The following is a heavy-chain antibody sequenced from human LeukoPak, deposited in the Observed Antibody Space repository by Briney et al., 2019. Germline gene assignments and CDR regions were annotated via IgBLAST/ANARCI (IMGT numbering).Heavy chain of an antibody. Sequence: GGSLRLSCAASGFTFSSYSMNWVRQAPGKGLEWVSSISSSSSYIYYADSVKGRFTISRDNAKNSLYLQMNSLRAEDTAVYYCTSPINSYGYFLDYWGQGTLVTVSS. CDR1: GFTFSSYS. D-gene: IGHD5-18*01. CDR2: ISSSSSYI. CDR3: TSPINSYGYFLDY. V-gene: IGHV3-21*04. J-gene: IGHJ4*02.